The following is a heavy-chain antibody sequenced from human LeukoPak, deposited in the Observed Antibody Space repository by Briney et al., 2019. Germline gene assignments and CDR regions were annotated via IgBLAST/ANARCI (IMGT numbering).Heavy chain of an antibody. CDR2: INAGNGDT. CDR3: ARDGGQFAVTDIYF. CDR1: GYTFTNYV. J-gene: IGHJ4*02. V-gene: IGHV1-3*01. Sequence: GASVKVSCKASGYTFTNYVIHWVRQAPGQRLECMGWINAGNGDTKYSQKFLGRVTTSRDTSASTVYMELSSLRFEDTAVYYCARDGGQFAVTDIYFWGQGTLVTVSS. D-gene: IGHD3-9*01.